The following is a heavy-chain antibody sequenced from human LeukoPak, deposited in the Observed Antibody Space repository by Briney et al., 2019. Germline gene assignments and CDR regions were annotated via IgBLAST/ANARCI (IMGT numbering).Heavy chain of an antibody. CDR2: ISSSSTYI. CDR1: GFTFSSYS. Sequence: GGSLRLSCAASGFTFSSYSMNWVRQAPGKGLEWVSSISSSSTYIYYADSMKGRFTISRDNAKNSLYLQMNSLRAEDTAVYYCAELGITMIGGVWGKGTTVTISS. CDR3: AELGITMIGGV. V-gene: IGHV3-21*01. D-gene: IGHD3-10*02. J-gene: IGHJ6*04.